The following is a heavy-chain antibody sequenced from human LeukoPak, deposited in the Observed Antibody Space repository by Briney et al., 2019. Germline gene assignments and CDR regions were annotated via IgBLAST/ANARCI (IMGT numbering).Heavy chain of an antibody. V-gene: IGHV4-59*01. D-gene: IGHD3-3*01. CDR1: GGSINSYY. CDR2: IYYSGST. Sequence: SETLSLTCTVSGGSINSYYWSWIRQPPGKGLEWIGYIYYSGSTNYNPSLKSRVTISVDTSKNQFSLKLSSVTAADTAVYYCARGYLRSLEWFSPHYFDYWGQGTLVTVSS. J-gene: IGHJ4*02. CDR3: ARGYLRSLEWFSPHYFDY.